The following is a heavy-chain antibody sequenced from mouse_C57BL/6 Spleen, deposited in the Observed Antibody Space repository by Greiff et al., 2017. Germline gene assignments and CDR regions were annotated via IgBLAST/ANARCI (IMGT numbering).Heavy chain of an antibody. CDR3: ARRAITYSGDAMDY. J-gene: IGHJ4*01. CDR1: GYTFTSYW. CDR2: IDPSDSYT. Sequence: QVQLQQPGAELVKPGASVKLSCKASGYTFTSYWMQWVKQRPGQGLELIGEIDPSDSYTNYNQKFKGKATLTVDTSSSTAYMQLSSLTSEDSAVYYCARRAITYSGDAMDYWGQGTSVTVSS. V-gene: IGHV1-50*01. D-gene: IGHD5-1*01.